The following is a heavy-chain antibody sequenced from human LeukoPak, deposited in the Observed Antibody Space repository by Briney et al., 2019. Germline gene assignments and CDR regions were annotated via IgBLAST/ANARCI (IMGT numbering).Heavy chain of an antibody. CDR3: AKRSLVGATTGYFDY. J-gene: IGHJ4*02. CDR1: GFTFSSYW. CDR2: ISGSGGST. D-gene: IGHD1-26*01. Sequence: GGSLRLSCAASGFTFSSYWMSWVRQAPGKGLEWVSAISGSGGSTYYADSVKGRFTISRDNSKNTLYLQMNSLRAEDTAVYYCAKRSLVGATTGYFDYWGQGTLVTVSS. V-gene: IGHV3-23*01.